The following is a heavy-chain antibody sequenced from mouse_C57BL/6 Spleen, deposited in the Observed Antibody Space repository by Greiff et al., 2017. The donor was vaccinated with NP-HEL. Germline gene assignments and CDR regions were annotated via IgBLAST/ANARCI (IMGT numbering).Heavy chain of an antibody. D-gene: IGHD1-1*01. Sequence: EVKLVESEGGLVQPGSSMKLSCTASGFTFSDYYMAWVRQVPEKGLEWVANINYDGSSTYYLDSLKSRFIISRDNAKNILYLQMSILKSEDTATYYCAREDYYGSSYDWYFDVWGTGTTVTVSS. J-gene: IGHJ1*03. V-gene: IGHV5-16*01. CDR1: GFTFSDYY. CDR2: INYDGSST. CDR3: AREDYYGSSYDWYFDV.